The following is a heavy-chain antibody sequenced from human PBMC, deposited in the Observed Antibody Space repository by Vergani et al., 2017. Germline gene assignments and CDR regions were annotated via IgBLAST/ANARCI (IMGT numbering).Heavy chain of an antibody. CDR3: AKDLGTSSGGGWFDP. J-gene: IGHJ5*02. V-gene: IGHV3-9*02. CDR1: GFTSAGYA. Sequence: EVQLEESGGGLVLPGRSLRLSCVASGFTSAGYAMHWVRQAPGKGLEWVSGISWNSNSIGYADSVKGRFTISRDNAKNYLSLQMNSLRAEDTALYYCAKDLGTSSGGGWFDPWGQGTLVTVSS. D-gene: IGHD6-6*01. CDR2: ISWNSNSI.